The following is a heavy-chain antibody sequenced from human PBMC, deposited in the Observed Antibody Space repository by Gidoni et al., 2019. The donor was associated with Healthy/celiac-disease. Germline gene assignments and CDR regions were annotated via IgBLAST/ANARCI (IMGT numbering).Heavy chain of an antibody. CDR1: GGSISSYY. CDR2: IYYSGST. V-gene: IGHV4-59*01. D-gene: IGHD2-15*01. J-gene: IGHJ4*02. Sequence: QVQLQESGPGLVKPSETLSLTCTVSGGSISSYYWSWIRQPPGKGLEWIGYIYYSGSTNYNPSLKSRVTISVETSKNQFSLKLSSVTAADTAVYYCARRKGYCSGGSCYRYYFDYWGQGTLVTVSS. CDR3: ARRKGYCSGGSCYRYYFDY.